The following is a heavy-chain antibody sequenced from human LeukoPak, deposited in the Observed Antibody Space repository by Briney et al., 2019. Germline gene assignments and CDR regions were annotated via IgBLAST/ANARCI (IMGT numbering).Heavy chain of an antibody. CDR2: TYYRSKWYN. V-gene: IGHV6-1*01. CDR1: EESVSSNSPA. CDR3: ARDWLGYYFDY. J-gene: IGHJ4*02. D-gene: IGHD6-19*01. Sequence: SPTLSFTCATYEESVSSNSPAWNWIRESPSRCLKWLGRTYYRSKWYNDYAVYVKSRITINPDTSKNQFSLQLNSVTPEDTAVYYCARDWLGYYFDYWGQGTLVTVSS.